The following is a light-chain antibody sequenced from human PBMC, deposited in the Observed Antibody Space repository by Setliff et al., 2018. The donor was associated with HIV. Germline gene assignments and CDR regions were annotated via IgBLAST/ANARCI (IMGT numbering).Light chain of an antibody. CDR2: DVS. CDR1: SSDVGGYNY. J-gene: IGLJ1*01. V-gene: IGLV2-11*01. CDR3: CSYAGSCYV. Sequence: QSVLTQPRSVSGSPGQSVTISCTGTSSDVGGYNYVSWYQQHPGKAPKLMIYDVSKRPSGVPDRFSGSKSGNTASLTISGLQAEDEADYYCCSYAGSCYVFGTGTKV.